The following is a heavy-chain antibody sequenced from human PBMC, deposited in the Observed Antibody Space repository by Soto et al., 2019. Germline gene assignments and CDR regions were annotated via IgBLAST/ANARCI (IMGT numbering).Heavy chain of an antibody. CDR2: ISYDGSNK. D-gene: IGHD1-26*01. Sequence: LRLSCAASGFTFSSYAMHWVRQAPGKGLEWVAVISYDGSNKYYADSVKGRFTISRDNSKNTLYLQMNSLRAEDTAVYYCAREGRIVGASFDYWGQGTLVTVSS. CDR1: GFTFSSYA. V-gene: IGHV3-30-3*01. CDR3: AREGRIVGASFDY. J-gene: IGHJ4*02.